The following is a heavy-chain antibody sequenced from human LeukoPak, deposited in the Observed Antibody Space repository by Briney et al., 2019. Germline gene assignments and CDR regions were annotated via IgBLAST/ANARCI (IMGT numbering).Heavy chain of an antibody. V-gene: IGHV3-48*04. Sequence: GGSLRLSCAASGFTFSSYSMNWVRQAPGKGLEWVSYISSSSSTIYYADSVKGRFTISRDNAKNSLYLQMNSLRAEDTAVYYCAREGLGYSSSWYPGGYYYYGMDVWGQGTTVTVSS. CDR1: GFTFSSYS. CDR2: ISSSSSTI. CDR3: AREGLGYSSSWYPGGYYYYGMDV. J-gene: IGHJ6*02. D-gene: IGHD6-13*01.